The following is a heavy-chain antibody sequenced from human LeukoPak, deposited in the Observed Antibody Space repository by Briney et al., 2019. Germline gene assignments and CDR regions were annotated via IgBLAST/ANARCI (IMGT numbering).Heavy chain of an antibody. J-gene: IGHJ4*02. CDR2: IKQDGSEK. V-gene: IGHV3-7*01. CDR3: ARLGYCSGGSCYFYYFDY. D-gene: IGHD2-15*01. Sequence: GGSLRLSCAASGFTFSSYWMSWVRQAPGKGLEWVANIKQDGSEKYYVDSVKGRFTISRDNAKNSLYLQMNSLRAEDTAVYYCARLGYCSGGSCYFYYFDYWGQGTLVTVSS. CDR1: GFTFSSYW.